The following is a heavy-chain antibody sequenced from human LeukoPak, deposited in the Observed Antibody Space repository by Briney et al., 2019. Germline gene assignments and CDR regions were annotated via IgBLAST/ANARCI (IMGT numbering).Heavy chain of an antibody. V-gene: IGHV4-39*01. Sequence: PSETLSLTCTVSGGSISSSSYYWGWIRQPPGTGLEWIGSIYYSGSTYYNPSLKSRVTISVDTSKNQFSLKLSSVTAADTAVYYCARSHEPRTGSDYWGQGTLVTVSS. CDR2: IYYSGST. J-gene: IGHJ4*02. CDR3: ARSHEPRTGSDY. CDR1: GGSISSSSYY. D-gene: IGHD1-14*01.